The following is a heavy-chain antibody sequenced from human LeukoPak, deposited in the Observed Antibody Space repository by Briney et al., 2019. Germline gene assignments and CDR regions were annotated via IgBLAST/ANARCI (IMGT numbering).Heavy chain of an antibody. J-gene: IGHJ4*02. V-gene: IGHV4-59*12. CDR2: IYYSGST. CDR1: GGSISHYH. D-gene: IGHD5-24*01. CDR3: ARLMAGGYYFDY. Sequence: SETLSLTCTISGGSISHYHWSWIRQPRGKGLEWIGYIYYSGSTNYNPSLKSRVTISVDTSKNQFSLKLSSVTAADTAVYYCARLMAGGYYFDYWGQGTLVTVSS.